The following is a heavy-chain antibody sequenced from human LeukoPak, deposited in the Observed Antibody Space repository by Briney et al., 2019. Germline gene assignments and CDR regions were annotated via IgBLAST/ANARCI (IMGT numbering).Heavy chain of an antibody. CDR3: AKELGDFRSAFDY. CDR1: GFTFSSYA. D-gene: IGHD3-3*01. Sequence: QPGGSLRLSCAASGFTFSSYAMNWVRQAPGMGLEWVSAISGSGYSTYYADSVKGRFTISRDNSKNTLYVQMNSLRGEDTAVYYCAKELGDFRSAFDYWGQGTLVTVSS. J-gene: IGHJ4*02. CDR2: ISGSGYST. V-gene: IGHV3-23*01.